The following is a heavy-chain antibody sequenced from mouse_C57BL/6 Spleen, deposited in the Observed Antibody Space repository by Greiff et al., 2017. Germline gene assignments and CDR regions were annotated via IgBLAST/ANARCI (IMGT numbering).Heavy chain of an antibody. CDR3: ARQGNWNEGFAY. V-gene: IGHV5-15*04. CDR1: GFTFSDYG. CDR2: ISNLAYSI. J-gene: IGHJ3*01. D-gene: IGHD4-1*01. Sequence: EVMLVESGGGLVQPGGSLKLSCAASGFTFSDYGMAWVRQAPRKGPEWVAFISNLAYSIYYADTVTGRFTISRENAKNTLYLEMSSLRSEDTAMYYCARQGNWNEGFAYWGQGTLVTVSA.